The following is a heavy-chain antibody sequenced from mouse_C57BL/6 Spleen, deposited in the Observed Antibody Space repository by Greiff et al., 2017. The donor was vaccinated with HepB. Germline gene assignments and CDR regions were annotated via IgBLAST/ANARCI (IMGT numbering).Heavy chain of an antibody. CDR1: GYTFTSYW. J-gene: IGHJ2*01. CDR3: ARGGYFDY. Sequence: QVQLQQPGAELVKPGASVKLSCKASGYTFTSYWMQWVKQRPGQGLEGIGEIDPSDSYTNYNQKFKGKATLTVDTSSSKAYMQLSSLTSEDSAVYYCARGGYFDYWGQGTTLTVSS. V-gene: IGHV1-50*01. CDR2: IDPSDSYT.